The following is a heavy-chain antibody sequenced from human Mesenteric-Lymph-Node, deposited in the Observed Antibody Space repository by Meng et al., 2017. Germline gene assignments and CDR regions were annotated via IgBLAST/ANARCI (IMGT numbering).Heavy chain of an antibody. Sequence: GGSLRLSCAASGFSVSTNYMSWVRQAPGKGLEWVSMIDSNGKTYYADSVKGRFTISRDNSKNTLYLQMNSLRAEDTAVYYCARDRAEDYWGQGTLVTVSS. V-gene: IGHV3-66*03. CDR1: GFSVSTNY. J-gene: IGHJ4*02. CDR2: IDSNGKT. CDR3: ARDRAEDY.